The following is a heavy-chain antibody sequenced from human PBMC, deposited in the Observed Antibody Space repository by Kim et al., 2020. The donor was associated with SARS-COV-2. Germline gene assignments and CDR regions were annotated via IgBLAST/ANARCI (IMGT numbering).Heavy chain of an antibody. J-gene: IGHJ4*02. Sequence: ASVKVSCKASGYTFTSYAMHWVRQAPGQRLEWMGWINAGNGNTKYSQKFQGRVTITRDTSASTAYMELSSLRSEDTAVYYCASERTQLAADGTMDYWGQGNLVTVSS. CDR2: INAGNGNT. CDR3: ASERTQLAADGTMDY. V-gene: IGHV1-3*01. D-gene: IGHD6-13*01. CDR1: GYTFTSYA.